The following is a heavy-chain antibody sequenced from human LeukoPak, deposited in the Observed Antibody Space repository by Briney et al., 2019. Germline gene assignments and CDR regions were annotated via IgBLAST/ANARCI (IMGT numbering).Heavy chain of an antibody. CDR3: ARQDPIDYYYGMDV. CDR1: GFTFSSYW. V-gene: IGHV3-7*01. CDR2: IKQDGSEK. Sequence: GGSLRLSCAGSGFTFSSYWMSWVRQAPGKGLEWVANIKQDGSEKYYVDSVKGRFTISRDNAKNSLYLQMNSLRAEDTAVYYCARQDPIDYYYGMDVWGQGTTVTVSS. J-gene: IGHJ6*02.